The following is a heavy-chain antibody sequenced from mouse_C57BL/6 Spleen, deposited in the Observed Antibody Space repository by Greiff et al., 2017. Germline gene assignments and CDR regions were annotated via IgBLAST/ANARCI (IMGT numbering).Heavy chain of an antibody. V-gene: IGHV5-16*01. Sequence: EVKLVESEGGLVQPGSSMKLSCTASGFTFSDYYMAWVRQVPEKGLEWVANINYDGSSTYYLDSLKSRFIISRDNAKNILYLQMSSLKSEDTATYYCARAGDYYYFDYWGQGTTLTVSS. CDR2: INYDGSST. D-gene: IGHD2-4*01. CDR3: ARAGDYYYFDY. CDR1: GFTFSDYY. J-gene: IGHJ2*01.